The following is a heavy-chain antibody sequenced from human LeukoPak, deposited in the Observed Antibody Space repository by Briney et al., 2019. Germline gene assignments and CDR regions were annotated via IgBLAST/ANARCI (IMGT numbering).Heavy chain of an antibody. V-gene: IGHV1-46*01. J-gene: IGHJ4*02. CDR2: INPSGGST. CDR3: ASSAEYYDFWSGKVPFDY. CDR1: GYTFTSYY. D-gene: IGHD3-3*01. Sequence: ASVKVSCKASGYTFTSYYMHWVRQAPGQGLEWMGIINPSGGSTSYAQKFQGRVTMTRDTSTSTVYMELRSLRSDDTAVYYCASSAEYYDFWSGKVPFDYWGQGTLVTVSS.